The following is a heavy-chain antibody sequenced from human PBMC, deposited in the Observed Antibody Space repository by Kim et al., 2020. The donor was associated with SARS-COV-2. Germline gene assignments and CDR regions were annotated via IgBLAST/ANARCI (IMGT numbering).Heavy chain of an antibody. CDR3: AREMGYYYGSGAGS. Sequence: QKFQGRVTITADESTSTAYMELSSLRSEDTAVYYCAREMGYYYGSGAGSWGQGTLVTVSS. D-gene: IGHD3-10*01. J-gene: IGHJ4*02. V-gene: IGHV1-69*01.